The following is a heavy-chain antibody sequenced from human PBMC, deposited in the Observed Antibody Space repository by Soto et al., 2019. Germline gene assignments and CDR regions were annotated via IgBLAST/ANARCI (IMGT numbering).Heavy chain of an antibody. D-gene: IGHD5-18*01. V-gene: IGHV3-33*01. J-gene: IGHJ6*02. CDR3: AREEMATALPRHYYYGMDV. CDR2: IWYDGSNK. CDR1: GFTFSSYG. Sequence: GGSLRLSCAASGFTFSSYGMHWVRQAPGKGLEWVAVIWYDGSNKYYADSVKGRFTISRDNSKNTLYLQMNSLRAEDTAVYYCAREEMATALPRHYYYGMDVWGQGTTVTVSS.